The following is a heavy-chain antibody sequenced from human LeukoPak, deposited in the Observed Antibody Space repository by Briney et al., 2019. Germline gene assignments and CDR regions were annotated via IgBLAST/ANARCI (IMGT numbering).Heavy chain of an antibody. D-gene: IGHD4-17*01. CDR1: GFTFSSYA. CDR3: AKDSGDYPSRYFDF. Sequence: GGSLRLSCAASGFTFSSYAMSWVRPAPGEGLEWVSAISGRGDKTYYADSVKGRFTVSRDNSKNTLYLQMNSLRAEDTAIYSCAKDSGDYPSRYFDFWGRGTPVTVSS. J-gene: IGHJ2*01. V-gene: IGHV3-23*01. CDR2: ISGRGDKT.